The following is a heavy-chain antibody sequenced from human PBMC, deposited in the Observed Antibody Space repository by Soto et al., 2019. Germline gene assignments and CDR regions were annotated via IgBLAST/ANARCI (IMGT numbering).Heavy chain of an antibody. V-gene: IGHV4-39*01. D-gene: IGHD6-13*01. CDR2: IYYSGST. J-gene: IGHJ4*02. CDR3: ARLYLSLAAAGLDY. Sequence: SETLSLTCTVSGGSISSSSYYWGWIRQPPGKGLEWIGSIYYSGSTYYNPSLKSRVTISVDTSKNQFSLKLSSVTAADTAVYYCARLYLSLAAAGLDYWGQGTLVTVSS. CDR1: GGSISSSSYY.